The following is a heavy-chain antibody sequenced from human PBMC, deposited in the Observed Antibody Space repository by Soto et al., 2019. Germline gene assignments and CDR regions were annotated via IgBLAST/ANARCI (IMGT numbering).Heavy chain of an antibody. D-gene: IGHD4-17*01. CDR1: GGSISSGGYY. CDR3: ARGTHDYGGNSLDY. Sequence: SETLSLTCTVSGGSISSGGYYWSWIRQHPGKGLEWIGYIYYSGSTYYNPSLKSRVTISVDTSKNQFSLKLSSVTAADTAVYYCARGTHDYGGNSLDYWGQGTLVTVS. CDR2: IYYSGST. J-gene: IGHJ4*02. V-gene: IGHV4-31*03.